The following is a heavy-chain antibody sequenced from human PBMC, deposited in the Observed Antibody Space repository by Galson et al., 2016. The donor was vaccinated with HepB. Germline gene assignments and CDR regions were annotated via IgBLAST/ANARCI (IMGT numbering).Heavy chain of an antibody. D-gene: IGHD3-22*01. CDR1: SGFIITSNNY. CDR3: ARHRQWLIGLDY. J-gene: IGHJ4*02. CDR2: IHHTGTT. Sequence: SETLSLTCTVSSGFIITSNNYWAWIRQPPGKGLEWIGSIHHTGTTHYNPSLKSRVTISVDTSKNQFSLNLSSVTATDTAVYYCARHRQWLIGLDYGGQGTLVTVSS. V-gene: IGHV4-39*01.